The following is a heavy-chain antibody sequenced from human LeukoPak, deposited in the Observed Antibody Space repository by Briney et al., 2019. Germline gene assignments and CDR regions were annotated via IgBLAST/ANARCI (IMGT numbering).Heavy chain of an antibody. Sequence: SETLSLTCAVSGYSISSGYYWGWIRQPPGKGLEWIGSIYHSGSTYYNPSLESRVTISVDTSKNQFSLKLSPVTAADTAVYYCALGSDILTGYNWFDPWGQGTLVTVSS. CDR1: GYSISSGYY. CDR3: ALGSDILTGYNWFDP. J-gene: IGHJ5*02. CDR2: IYHSGST. V-gene: IGHV4-38-2*01. D-gene: IGHD3-9*01.